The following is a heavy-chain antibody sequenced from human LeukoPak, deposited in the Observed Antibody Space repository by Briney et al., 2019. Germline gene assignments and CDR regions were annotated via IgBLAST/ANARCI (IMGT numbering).Heavy chain of an antibody. V-gene: IGHV3-7*03. CDR2: INPDGGTI. J-gene: IGHJ4*02. CDR1: GFSFSTSW. D-gene: IGHD2-2*01. Sequence: GGSLRLSCAASGFSFSTSWMTWVRQAPGKGLEWLGNINPDGGTINYVDSVKGRFTFSRDNAKNSLYLQMNSLRAEDMALYYCAKASPYCSSTSCLGDYFDYWGQGTLVTVSS. CDR3: AKASPYCSSTSCLGDYFDY.